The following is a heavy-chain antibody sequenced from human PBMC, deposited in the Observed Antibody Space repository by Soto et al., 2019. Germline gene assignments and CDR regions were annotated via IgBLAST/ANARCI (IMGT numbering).Heavy chain of an antibody. D-gene: IGHD3-10*02. CDR1: GFTFSSYA. CDR2: ISGSGNTT. J-gene: IGHJ6*02. CDR3: AKSGLVRGVISHYYYYGMDV. Sequence: PGGSLRLSCAASGFTFSSYAMSWVRQAPGKGLEWVSAISGSGNTTYYADSVEGRFTISRDNSKNTLYLQMNSLRAEDTAVYYCAKSGLVRGVISHYYYYGMDVWGQGTTVTVSS. V-gene: IGHV3-23*01.